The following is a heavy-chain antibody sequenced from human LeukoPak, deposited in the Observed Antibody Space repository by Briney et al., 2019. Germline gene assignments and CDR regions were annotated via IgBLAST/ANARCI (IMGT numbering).Heavy chain of an antibody. V-gene: IGHV3-64D*06. CDR1: GFTFSSYA. CDR2: ISSNGGST. J-gene: IGHJ4*02. CDR3: VKTVYGTMVRGVITSPFDY. D-gene: IGHD3-10*01. Sequence: PGGSLRLSCSASGFTFSSYAMHWVRQAPGKGLEYVSAISSNGGSTYYADSVKGRFTISRDNPKNTLYLQMSSLRAEDTAVYYCVKTVYGTMVRGVITSPFDYWGQGTLVTVSS.